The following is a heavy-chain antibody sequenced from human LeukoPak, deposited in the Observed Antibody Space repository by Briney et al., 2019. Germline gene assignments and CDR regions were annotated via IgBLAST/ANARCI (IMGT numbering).Heavy chain of an antibody. CDR2: ISAYNGNT. CDR3: ARNSAYYYDSSGYPFDY. Sequence: APVKVSCKASGGTFSSYAISWVRQAPGQGLEWMGWISAYNGNTNYAQKLQGRVTMTTDTSTSTAYMELRSLRSDDTAVYYCARNSAYYYDSSGYPFDYWGQGTLVTVSS. CDR1: GGTFSSYA. J-gene: IGHJ4*02. V-gene: IGHV1-18*01. D-gene: IGHD3-22*01.